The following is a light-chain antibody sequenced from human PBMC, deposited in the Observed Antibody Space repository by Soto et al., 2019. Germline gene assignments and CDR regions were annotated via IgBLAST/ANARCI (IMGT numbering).Light chain of an antibody. CDR3: QQYGSSGT. J-gene: IGKJ1*01. Sequence: EIVLTQSPGTLSLSQGERATLSCRASQSVSNNYLAWYQQKPGQAPRLLIYGASNRATGIPDRFSGSGSGTDFALTISGLEPEDFAVYYCQQYGSSGTFGQGTKVDIK. CDR2: GAS. CDR1: QSVSNNY. V-gene: IGKV3-20*01.